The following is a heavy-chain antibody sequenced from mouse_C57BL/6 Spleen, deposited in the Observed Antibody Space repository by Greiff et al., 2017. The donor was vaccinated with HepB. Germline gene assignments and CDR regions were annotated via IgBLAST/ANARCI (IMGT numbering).Heavy chain of an antibody. Sequence: VQLQQSGPELVKPGASVKMSCKASGYTFTDYNMHWVKQSHGKSLEWIGYINPNNGGTSYNQKFKGKATLTVNKSSSTAYMELRSLTSEDSAVYYCARNGNWDEGYAMDYWGQGTSVTVSS. CDR1: GYTFTDYN. V-gene: IGHV1-22*01. D-gene: IGHD4-1*01. J-gene: IGHJ4*01. CDR2: INPNNGGT. CDR3: ARNGNWDEGYAMDY.